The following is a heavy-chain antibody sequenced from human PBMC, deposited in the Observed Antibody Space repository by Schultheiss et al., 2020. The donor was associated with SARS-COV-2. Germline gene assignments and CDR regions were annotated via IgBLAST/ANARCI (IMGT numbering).Heavy chain of an antibody. V-gene: IGHV3-33*08. Sequence: GGSLRLSCAASGFTFSSYSMNWVRQAPGKGLEWVAVIWYDGSNKYYADSVKGRFTISRDNSKNTLYLQMNSLRAEDTAVYYCARGHCSGGSCYSSDWFDPWGQGTLVTVSS. CDR1: GFTFSSYS. D-gene: IGHD2-15*01. J-gene: IGHJ5*02. CDR3: ARGHCSGGSCYSSDWFDP. CDR2: IWYDGSNK.